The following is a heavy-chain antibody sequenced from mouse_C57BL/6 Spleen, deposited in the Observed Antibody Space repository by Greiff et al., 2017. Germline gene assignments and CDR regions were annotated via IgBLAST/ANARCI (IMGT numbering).Heavy chain of an antibody. J-gene: IGHJ2*01. CDR1: GFTFSSYG. V-gene: IGHV5-6*01. CDR2: ISSGGSYT. D-gene: IGHD1-1*01. CDR3: ARHSSYFDY. Sequence: EVQVVESGGDLVKPGGSLKLSCAASGFTFSSYGMSWVRQTPDKRLEWVATISSGGSYTYYPDSVKGRFTISRDNAKNTLYLQMSSLKSEDTAMYYCARHSSYFDYWGQGTTLTVSS.